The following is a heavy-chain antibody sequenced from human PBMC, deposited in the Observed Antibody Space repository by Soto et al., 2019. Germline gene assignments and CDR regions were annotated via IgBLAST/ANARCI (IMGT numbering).Heavy chain of an antibody. D-gene: IGHD1-26*01. V-gene: IGHV3-74*01. CDR2: IKGDESSI. CDR1: GFTFSNYW. Sequence: EVQLVESGGGLVQPGGSLRLSCAASGFTFSNYWMHWVRQAPGKGLVWVSRIKGDESSISYADSVRGRVTISRDNAKNTLYLQMSSLTAEDTAVYYCARGVRGYYAADHWCQGTLVTVSS. CDR3: ARGVRGYYAADH. J-gene: IGHJ4*02.